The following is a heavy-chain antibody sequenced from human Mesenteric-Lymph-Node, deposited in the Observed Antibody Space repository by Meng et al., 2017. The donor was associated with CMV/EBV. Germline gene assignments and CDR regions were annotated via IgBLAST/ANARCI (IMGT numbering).Heavy chain of an antibody. CDR3: ARGGVSGVEGYYYYYGMDV. CDR2: INPNSGGT. Sequence: ASVKVSCKASGYTFTGYYMHWVRQAPGQGLEWMGWINPNSGGTNYAQKFQGRVTMTRDTSISTAYMELRRLRSDDTAVYYCARGGVSGVEGYYYYYGMDVWGQGTTVTVSS. D-gene: IGHD1-1*01. CDR1: GYTFTGYY. J-gene: IGHJ6*02. V-gene: IGHV1-2*02.